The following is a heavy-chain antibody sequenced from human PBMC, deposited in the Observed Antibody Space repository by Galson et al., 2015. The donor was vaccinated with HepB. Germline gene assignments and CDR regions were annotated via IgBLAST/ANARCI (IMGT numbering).Heavy chain of an antibody. CDR3: ATEGLRYFDWLLFRNNAFDI. V-gene: IGHV1-24*01. CDR2: FDPEDGET. Sequence: SVKVSCKVSGYTLTELSMHWVRQAPGKGLEWMGGFDPEDGETIYAQKFQGRVTMTEDTSTDTAYMELSSLRSEDTAVYYCATEGLRYFDWLLFRNNAFDIWGQGTMVTVSS. J-gene: IGHJ3*02. CDR1: GYTLTELS. D-gene: IGHD3-9*01.